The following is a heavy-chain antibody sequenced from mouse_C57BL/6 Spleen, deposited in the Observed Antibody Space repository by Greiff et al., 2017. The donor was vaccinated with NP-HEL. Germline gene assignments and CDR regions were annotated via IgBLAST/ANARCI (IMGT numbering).Heavy chain of an antibody. J-gene: IGHJ3*01. CDR1: GYTFTSYT. Sequence: VKLLESGAELARPGASVKMSCKASGYTFTSYTMHWVKQRPGQGLEWIGYINPSSGYTKYNQKFKDKATLTADKSSSTAYMQLSSLTSEDSAVYYCARSRRDPSFAYWGQGTLVTVS. CDR3: ARSRRDPSFAY. CDR2: INPSSGYT. D-gene: IGHD3-3*01. V-gene: IGHV1-4*01.